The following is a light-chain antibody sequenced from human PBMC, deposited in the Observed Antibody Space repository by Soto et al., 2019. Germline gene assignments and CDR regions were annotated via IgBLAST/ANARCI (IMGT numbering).Light chain of an antibody. Sequence: DIQMTQSPSTLSASVGDRVTITCRASQSISSWLAWYQQKPGKAPKLLIYKACNFESGVPSRISGSGSGTEFTITISSLQPDDFATYYCQQYISYCTFGQGTKVEIK. CDR1: QSISSW. J-gene: IGKJ1*01. V-gene: IGKV1-5*03. CDR2: KAC. CDR3: QQYISYCT.